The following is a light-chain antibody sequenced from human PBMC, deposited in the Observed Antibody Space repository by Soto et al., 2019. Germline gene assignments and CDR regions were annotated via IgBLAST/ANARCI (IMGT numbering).Light chain of an antibody. J-gene: IGKJ3*01. V-gene: IGKV3-20*01. CDR1: QSVNSRQ. CDR2: DAS. CDR3: QQYGSSLFT. Sequence: EIVFTQSPGTLSLSPGERATLSCRATQSVNSRQLAWYQQKPGRAPRLLIFDASRRAAGIPDRFSGSGSGKDFTHTISRLEPEDVAVYFCQQYGSSLFTFGPGTTVDIK.